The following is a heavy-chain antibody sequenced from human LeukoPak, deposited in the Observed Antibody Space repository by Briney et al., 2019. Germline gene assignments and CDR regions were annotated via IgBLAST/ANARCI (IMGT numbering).Heavy chain of an antibody. CDR2: ISSSSSYI. CDR3: ARASYYDSSGYYVYYYYYMDV. CDR1: GFTFSSYS. V-gene: IGHV3-21*01. J-gene: IGHJ6*03. D-gene: IGHD3-22*01. Sequence: PGGSLRLSCAASGFTFSSYSMNWVRQAPGKGLEWVSSISSSSSYIYYADSVKGRFTISRDNAKNSLYLQMNSLRAEDTAVYYCARASYYDSSGYYVYYYYYMDVWAKGPRSPSP.